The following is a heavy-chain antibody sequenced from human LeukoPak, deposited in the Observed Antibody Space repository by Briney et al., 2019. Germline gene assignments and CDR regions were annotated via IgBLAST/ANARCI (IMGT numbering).Heavy chain of an antibody. CDR3: ARGWFRHGFEI. V-gene: IGHV4-34*01. CDR1: GGSFSGYY. D-gene: IGHD5-24*01. J-gene: IGHJ4*02. Sequence: SETLSLTCAVYGGSFSGYYWSWIRQPPGKGLEWIGEINHSGSTNYNPSLKSRVTISVDTSKNQFSLKLSSVTAADTAVYYCARGWFRHGFEIWGQGTLVTVSS. CDR2: INHSGST.